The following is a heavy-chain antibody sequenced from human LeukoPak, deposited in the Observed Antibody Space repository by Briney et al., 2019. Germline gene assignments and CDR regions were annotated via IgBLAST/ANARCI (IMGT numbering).Heavy chain of an antibody. J-gene: IGHJ4*02. CDR1: GYTFINYY. CDR3: AREFSGYIDF. Sequence: ASVTVSCKASGYTFINYYMHWVRQAPGQGLEWMGIINPSGGGTRYAQKFQGRVTMTRDTSTSTVYMEVSSLRSEDTAVYYCAREFSGYIDFWGQGTLVTVSS. V-gene: IGHV1-46*01. D-gene: IGHD1-26*01. CDR2: INPSGGGT.